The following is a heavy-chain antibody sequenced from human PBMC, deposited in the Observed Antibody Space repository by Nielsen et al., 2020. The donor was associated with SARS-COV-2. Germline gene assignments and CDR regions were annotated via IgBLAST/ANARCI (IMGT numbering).Heavy chain of an antibody. V-gene: IGHV3-9*01. Sequence: GGSLRLSCAASGFTFDDYAMHWVRQAPGKGLEWVSGISWNSGSIGYADSAKGRFTISRDNAKNTLYLQMNSLRAEDTAVYYCARAFEELGYCSSTSCPFDYWGQGTLVTVSS. CDR1: GFTFDDYA. CDR2: ISWNSGSI. D-gene: IGHD2-2*01. CDR3: ARAFEELGYCSSTSCPFDY. J-gene: IGHJ4*02.